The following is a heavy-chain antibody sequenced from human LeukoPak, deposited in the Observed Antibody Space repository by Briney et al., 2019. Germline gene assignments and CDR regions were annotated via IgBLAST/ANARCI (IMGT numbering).Heavy chain of an antibody. J-gene: IGHJ4*02. V-gene: IGHV1-69*04. Sequence: GASVKVSCKASGGTFSSYAISWVRQAPGQGLEWMGRIFPIFGIANYAQKFQGRVTITADKSTSTAYMELSSLRSEDTAVYYCAREYKSEMATSLDYWGQGTLVTVSS. CDR2: IFPIFGIA. D-gene: IGHD5-24*01. CDR3: AREYKSEMATSLDY. CDR1: GGTFSSYA.